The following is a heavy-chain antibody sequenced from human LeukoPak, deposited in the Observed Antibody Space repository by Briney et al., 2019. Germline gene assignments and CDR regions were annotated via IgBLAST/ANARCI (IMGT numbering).Heavy chain of an antibody. CDR1: GGSISSGGYY. D-gene: IGHD3-22*01. CDR2: ISNGGST. J-gene: IGHJ4*02. CDR3: AREEIVDHYFDY. V-gene: IGHV4-31*03. Sequence: SQTLSLTCTVSGGSISSGGYYWSWIRQHPGKGLEWIGYISNGGSTYDNPSLKSRVTISVDTSKNQFSLKLSSVTAADTAVYYCAREEIVDHYFDYWGRGTLVTVSS.